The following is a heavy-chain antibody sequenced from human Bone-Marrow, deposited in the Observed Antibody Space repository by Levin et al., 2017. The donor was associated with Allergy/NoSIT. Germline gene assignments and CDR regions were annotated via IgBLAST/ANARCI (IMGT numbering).Heavy chain of an antibody. CDR3: TKGVYFP. J-gene: IGHJ5*02. V-gene: IGHV3-23*01. D-gene: IGHD3-9*01. CDR2: ISRSDGST. Sequence: GGSLRLSCAASGFTFTDFAMNWVRQAPGKGLEWVSSISRSDGSTYYADSVKGRFTISRDISKNTLYLQMNSLRVEDTALYYCTKGVYFPWGLGTLVTVSS. CDR1: GFTFTDFA.